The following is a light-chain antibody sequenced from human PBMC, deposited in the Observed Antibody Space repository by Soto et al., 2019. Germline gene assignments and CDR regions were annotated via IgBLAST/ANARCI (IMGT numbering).Light chain of an antibody. V-gene: IGKV3-15*01. J-gene: IGKJ2*01. CDR1: QSVTNN. CDR3: QQYTNWPYT. Sequence: EIVLTQSPATLSVSPGERATLYCRASQSVTNNLAWYQQKPGQAPRLLIYGAFTRATGIPARFSGSGSGTEFTLTITSLQSEDFAVYYCQQYTNWPYTFGQGTKVDIK. CDR2: GAF.